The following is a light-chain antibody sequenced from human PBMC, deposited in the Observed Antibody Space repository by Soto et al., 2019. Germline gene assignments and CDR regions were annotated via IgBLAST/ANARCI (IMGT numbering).Light chain of an antibody. CDR3: CSYARSSTYV. V-gene: IGLV2-23*01. Sequence: QSALTQPASVSGSPGQSITLSCTGNSGDVGGYNLVSWYQHPPGKAPKLMIYEGSKRPSGVSNRFSGSKSGSTASLTISGLQAEDEADYYCCSYARSSTYVFGTGTKVTVL. CDR1: SGDVGGYNL. J-gene: IGLJ1*01. CDR2: EGS.